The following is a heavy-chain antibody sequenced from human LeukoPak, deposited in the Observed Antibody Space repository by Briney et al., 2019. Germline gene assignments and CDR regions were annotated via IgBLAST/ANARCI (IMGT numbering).Heavy chain of an antibody. CDR1: GGSISSGDYY. CDR2: IFYSGST. CDR3: ARGGPSELDP. D-gene: IGHD1-14*01. Sequence: SETLSLTCTVSGGSISSGDYYWSWIRQPPGKGLEWIGYIFYSGSTYYNPSLKSRVTISVDTPKNQFSLKLSSVTAADTAVYYCARGGPSELDPWGQGTRVTVSS. J-gene: IGHJ5*02. V-gene: IGHV4-30-4*08.